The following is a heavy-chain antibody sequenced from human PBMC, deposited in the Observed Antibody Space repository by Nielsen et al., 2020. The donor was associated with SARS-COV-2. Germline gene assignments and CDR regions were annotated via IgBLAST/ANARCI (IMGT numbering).Heavy chain of an antibody. CDR2: VHESGTT. V-gene: IGHV4-59*01. CDR1: GGSIRDYY. D-gene: IGHD2-8*01. J-gene: IGHJ6*02. CDR3: ARRALGYCTNGVCFTGMDV. Sequence: SETLSLTCAVSGGSIRDYYWSWIRQPPGKGLEWIGYVHESGTTIYNPSLKSRVTISLDTSKSQFFLKLKSVTAADRAVYYCARRALGYCTNGVCFTGMDVWGQGTTVTVSS.